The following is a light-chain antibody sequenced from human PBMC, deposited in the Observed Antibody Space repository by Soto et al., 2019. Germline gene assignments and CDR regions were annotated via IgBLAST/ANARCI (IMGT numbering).Light chain of an antibody. Sequence: EIVMTQSPATRSVSPGERASLSCMASQSVSSNLAWYQQKPGQAPRLLIYGASTRAAGIPARFSGSGSGTEFTLTISSLQSEDFAVYYCQHYSNWPPWTFGQGTKVEIK. CDR2: GAS. CDR3: QHYSNWPPWT. J-gene: IGKJ1*01. V-gene: IGKV3-15*01. CDR1: QSVSSN.